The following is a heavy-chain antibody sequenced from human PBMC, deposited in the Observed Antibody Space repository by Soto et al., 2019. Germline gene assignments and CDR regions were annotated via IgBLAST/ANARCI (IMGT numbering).Heavy chain of an antibody. CDR3: ARHGRSIAAAGTVWFDP. D-gene: IGHD6-13*01. CDR1: GGSISSSSYY. V-gene: IGHV4-39*01. Sequence: ETLSLTCTVSGGSISSSSYYWGWIRQPPGKGLEWIGSIYYSGSTYYNPSLKSRVTISVDTSKNQFSLKLSSVTAADTAVYYCARHGRSIAAAGTVWFDPWGQGTLVTVSS. CDR2: IYYSGST. J-gene: IGHJ5*02.